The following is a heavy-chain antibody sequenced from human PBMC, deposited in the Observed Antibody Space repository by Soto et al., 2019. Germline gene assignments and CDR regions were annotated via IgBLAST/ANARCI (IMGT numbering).Heavy chain of an antibody. Sequence: ASVKVSCKASGHRFTSYGFSWVRQAPGQGLEWMGWISAYDDDTKYVQSLQGRVTLTTDTSTNTAFMELRSLRSDDTAVYFCARDAAVAGNSYGLDVWGQGTTVTVSS. CDR1: GHRFTSYG. J-gene: IGHJ6*02. CDR2: ISAYDDDT. V-gene: IGHV1-18*04. CDR3: ARDAAVAGNSYGLDV. D-gene: IGHD6-19*01.